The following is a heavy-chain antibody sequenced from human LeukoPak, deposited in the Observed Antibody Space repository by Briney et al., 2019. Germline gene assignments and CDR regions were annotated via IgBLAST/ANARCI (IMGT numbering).Heavy chain of an antibody. V-gene: IGHV3-33*01. CDR2: IWYDGSNK. J-gene: IGHJ4*02. CDR3: ARGGGFWSGYLGSPHDY. Sequence: GRSLRLSCAASGFTFSSYGMHWVRQAPGKGLEWVAVIWYDGSNKYYADSVKGRFTISRDNSKNTLYLQMNSLRAEDTAVYYCARGGGFWSGYLGSPHDYWGQGTLVTVSS. D-gene: IGHD3-3*01. CDR1: GFTFSSYG.